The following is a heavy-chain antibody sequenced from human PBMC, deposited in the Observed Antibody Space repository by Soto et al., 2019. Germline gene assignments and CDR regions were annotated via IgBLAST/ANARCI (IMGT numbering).Heavy chain of an antibody. Sequence: QVQLVESGGALVKPGGSLRLACAASGFTFSDYFMSWIRESPGKGLEWVSDTTKTGSTSNHADSVKGRFTSSRDNAKNSLYLQMNSLRAEETAIDYCAREMSGHYSSFDLWGRGTMVTVSS. J-gene: IGHJ3*01. CDR1: GFTFSDYF. CDR3: AREMSGHYSSFDL. V-gene: IGHV3-11*01. CDR2: TTKTGSTS. D-gene: IGHD2-15*01.